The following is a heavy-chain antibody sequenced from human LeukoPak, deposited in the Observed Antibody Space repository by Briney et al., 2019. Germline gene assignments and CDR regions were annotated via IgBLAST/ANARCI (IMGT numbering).Heavy chain of an antibody. Sequence: SETLSLTCTVPGGSISSYYWSWIRQPPGKGLEWIGYIYYSGSTNYNPSLKSRVTISVDTSKNQFSLKLSSVTAADTAVYYCARADYYDSSCFDYWGQGTLVTVSS. D-gene: IGHD3-22*01. V-gene: IGHV4-59*01. CDR2: IYYSGST. CDR3: ARADYYDSSCFDY. CDR1: GGSISSYY. J-gene: IGHJ4*02.